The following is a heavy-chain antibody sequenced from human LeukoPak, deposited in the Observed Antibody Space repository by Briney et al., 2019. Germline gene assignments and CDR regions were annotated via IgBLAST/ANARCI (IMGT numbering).Heavy chain of an antibody. CDR3: AREAYDSSGVDY. D-gene: IGHD3-22*01. CDR1: GFTFSSYS. J-gene: IGHJ4*02. V-gene: IGHV3-21*01. Sequence: GGSLRLSCAASGFTFSSYSMNWVRQAPGKGLEWVSSISSSSGYIYYADSVKGRFTISRDNAKNSLYLQMNSLRAEDTAVYYCAREAYDSSGVDYWGQGTLVTVSS. CDR2: ISSSSGYI.